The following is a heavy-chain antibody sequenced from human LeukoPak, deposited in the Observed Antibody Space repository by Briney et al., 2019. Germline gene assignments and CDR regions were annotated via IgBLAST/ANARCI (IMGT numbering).Heavy chain of an antibody. D-gene: IGHD6-13*01. Sequence: ASVKVSCKASGYTFTGYYMHWVRQAPGQGLEWMGGIIPIFGTANYAQKFQGRVTITADESTSTAYMELSSLRSEDTAVYYCARAVSASSWFDYWGQGTLVTVSS. CDR3: ARAVSASSWFDY. CDR1: GYTFTGYY. J-gene: IGHJ4*02. V-gene: IGHV1-69*13. CDR2: IIPIFGTA.